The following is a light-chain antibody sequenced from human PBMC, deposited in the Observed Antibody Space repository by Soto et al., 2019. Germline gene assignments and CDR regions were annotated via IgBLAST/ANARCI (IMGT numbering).Light chain of an antibody. CDR1: QGISNY. CDR2: TAS. V-gene: IGKV1-9*01. CDR3: QQRHSYPIT. J-gene: IGKJ5*01. Sequence: DIQLTQSPSFLSASVGDRVTITCRASQGISNYLAWYHQKPGKAPKLLIHTASTLQSGVPSRFSGSGSGTEFTLPISSLQPEDFATYYCQQRHSYPITFGQGTRLETK.